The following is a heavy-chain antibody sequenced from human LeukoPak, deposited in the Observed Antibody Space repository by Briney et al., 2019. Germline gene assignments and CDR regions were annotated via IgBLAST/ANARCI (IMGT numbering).Heavy chain of an antibody. CDR3: ALVTTSKTAPFDY. Sequence: ASVKVSCKASGGTFSSYTIGWVRQAPGQGLEWMGRIIPILGIANYAQKFQGRVTITADKSTSTAYMELSSLRSEDTAVYYRALVTTSKTAPFDYWGQGTLVTVSS. CDR2: IIPILGIA. J-gene: IGHJ4*02. CDR1: GGTFSSYT. V-gene: IGHV1-69*02. D-gene: IGHD4-17*01.